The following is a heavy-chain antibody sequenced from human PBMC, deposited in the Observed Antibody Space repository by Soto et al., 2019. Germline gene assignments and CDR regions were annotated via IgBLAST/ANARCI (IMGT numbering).Heavy chain of an antibody. D-gene: IGHD4-4*01. V-gene: IGHV4-4*09. CDR3: ARTLGPQVTGYVDSDYRWTIDQ. CDR1: GGSLNPNY. CDR2: IYFGGTT. Sequence: SETLSLTCTVSGGSLNPNYWTWIRQPTGKGLEWVGYIYFGGTTSYNPSLRSRVTISLETSKNQFFLRLTSVTAADTGVYFCARTLGPQVTGYVDSDYRWTIDQWGQGTLVTVSS. J-gene: IGHJ4*02.